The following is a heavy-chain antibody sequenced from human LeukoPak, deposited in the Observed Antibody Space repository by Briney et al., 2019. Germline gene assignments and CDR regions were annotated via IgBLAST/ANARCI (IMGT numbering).Heavy chain of an antibody. J-gene: IGHJ4*02. CDR1: GYTFTGYY. V-gene: IGHV1-2*02. D-gene: IGHD3-9*01. CDR3: ARPPAGILTGWFDY. CDR2: INPNSGGT. Sequence: GASVKVSCKASGYTFTGYYMHWVRQAPGQGLEWMGWINPNSGGTNYQGRVTMTRDTSISTAYMELSRLRSDDTAVYYCARPPAGILTGWFDYWGQGTLVTVSS.